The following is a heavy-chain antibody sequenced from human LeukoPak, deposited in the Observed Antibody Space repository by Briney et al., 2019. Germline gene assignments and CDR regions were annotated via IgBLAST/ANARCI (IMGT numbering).Heavy chain of an antibody. CDR2: ISPSGRTT. V-gene: IGHV3-23*01. D-gene: IGHD1-14*01. CDR1: GFTFTTYA. Sequence: GGSLRLSCAASGFTFTTYAMNWVRQAPGKGLEWVSAISPSGRTTDYADSVKGRFTISRDNSKNTLYLQMNSLRAEDTAVYYCARDVPEWGRDQGTLVTVSS. CDR3: ARDVPEWG. J-gene: IGHJ4*02.